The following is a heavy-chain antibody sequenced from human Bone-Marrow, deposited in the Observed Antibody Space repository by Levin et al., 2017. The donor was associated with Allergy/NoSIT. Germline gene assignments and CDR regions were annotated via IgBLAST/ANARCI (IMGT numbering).Heavy chain of an antibody. CDR2: IKQGGGET. Sequence: GESLKISCAASGFTFSTFSMSWVRQAPGKGLEWVANIKQGGGETHYADSVKGRFTISGDSAQNSVHLQMNSLRAEDTAVYYCARGGITGPGRFDYWGQGTLVTVSS. V-gene: IGHV3-7*01. CDR3: ARGGITGPGRFDY. J-gene: IGHJ4*02. CDR1: GFTFSTFS. D-gene: IGHD1-26*01.